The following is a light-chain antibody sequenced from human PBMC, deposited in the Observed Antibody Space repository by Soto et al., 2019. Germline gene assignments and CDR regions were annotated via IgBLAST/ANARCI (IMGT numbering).Light chain of an antibody. CDR2: EAS. CDR1: QSVSNY. J-gene: IGKJ4*01. Sequence: EIVLTQSPATLSLSPGERATLSCRASQSVSNYLAWYQQKPGQAPRLLIYEASNRASGIPARFSGIGSGTDFTLTISSLEPEDFAVYYCQQRSYWLSFGGGTKVEIK. V-gene: IGKV3-11*01. CDR3: QQRSYWLS.